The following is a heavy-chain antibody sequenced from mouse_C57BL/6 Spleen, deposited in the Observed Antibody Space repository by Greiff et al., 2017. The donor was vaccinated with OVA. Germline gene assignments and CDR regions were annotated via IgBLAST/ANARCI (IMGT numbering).Heavy chain of an antibody. CDR3: ARRGEPYYGSSYWYFDV. J-gene: IGHJ1*03. Sequence: EVMLVESGPELVKPGASVKISCKASGYSFTGYYMNWVKQSPEKSLEWIGEINPSTGGTTYNQKFKAKATLTVDKSSSTAYMQLKSLTSEDSAVYYCARRGEPYYGSSYWYFDVWGTGTTVTVSS. D-gene: IGHD1-1*01. CDR2: INPSTGGT. CDR1: GYSFTGYY. V-gene: IGHV1-42*01.